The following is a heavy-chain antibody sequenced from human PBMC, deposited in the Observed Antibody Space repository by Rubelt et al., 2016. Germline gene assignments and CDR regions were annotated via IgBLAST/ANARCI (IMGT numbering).Heavy chain of an antibody. CDR1: GGSITSSSYY. J-gene: IGHJ4*02. Sequence: QVQLQQWGAGLLKPSETLSLTCTASGGSITSSSYYWGWIRQPPGKGLEWIGSIYYSGSTYYNPSLKSRVTISVDTSKNQFSLGLTSVTAADTAVYYCARHPLSSGCPDYWGQGTLVTVSS. D-gene: IGHD6-19*01. CDR3: ARHPLSSGCPDY. CDR2: IYYSGST. V-gene: IGHV4-39*01.